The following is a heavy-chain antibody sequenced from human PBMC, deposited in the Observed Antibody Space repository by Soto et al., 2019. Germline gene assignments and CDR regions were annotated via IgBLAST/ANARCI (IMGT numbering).Heavy chain of an antibody. CDR1: GFSLRTTGVG. CDR2: IYWNDDK. V-gene: IGHV2-5*01. CDR3: AHTWGLPFDY. Sequence: QITLKESGPTLVEPTQTLTLTCTYSGFSLRTTGVGVGWIRQPPGKALEWLGIIYWNDDKRYSPSLKNRFTLTSDISKSQVVLTMTNMDPVDPAPYYCAHTWGLPFDYWGQGTLVIVSS. J-gene: IGHJ4*02. D-gene: IGHD3-16*01.